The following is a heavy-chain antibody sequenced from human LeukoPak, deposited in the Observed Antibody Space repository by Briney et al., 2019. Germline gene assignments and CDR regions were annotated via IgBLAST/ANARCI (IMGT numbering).Heavy chain of an antibody. D-gene: IGHD2-15*01. CDR3: ARGKGRFCSGGSCYFDKKYYFDY. CDR1: GGSFSGYY. J-gene: IGHJ4*02. V-gene: IGHV4-34*01. CDR2: INHSGST. Sequence: SETLSLTCAVYGGSFSGYYWTWIRQPPGKGLEWIGEINHSGSTNYNPSLKSRVTMSIDTSKNQFSLKLSSVTAADTAVFYCARGKGRFCSGGSCYFDKKYYFDYWGRGTLVTVSS.